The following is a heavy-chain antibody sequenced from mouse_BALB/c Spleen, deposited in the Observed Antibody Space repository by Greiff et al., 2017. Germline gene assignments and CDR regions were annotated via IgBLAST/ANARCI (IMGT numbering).Heavy chain of an antibody. CDR1: GYTFTDYE. V-gene: IGHV1-15*01. CDR2: IDPETGGT. J-gene: IGHJ2*01. Sequence: QVQLKESGAELVRPGASVTLSCKASGYTFTDYEMHWVKQTPVHGLEWIGAIDPETGGTAYNQKFKGKATLTADKSSSTAYMELRSLTSEDSAVYYCTRAFDYWGQGTTLTVSS. CDR3: TRAFDY.